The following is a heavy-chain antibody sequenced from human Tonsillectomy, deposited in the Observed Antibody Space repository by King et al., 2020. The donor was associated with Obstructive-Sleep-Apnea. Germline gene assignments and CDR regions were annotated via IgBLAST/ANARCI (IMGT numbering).Heavy chain of an antibody. J-gene: IGHJ4*02. V-gene: IGHV3-43D*03. CDR2: INWDGGTT. D-gene: IGHD6-13*01. CDR1: GFMFDDYA. Sequence: QLVQSGGVVVQPGGSLRLSCEASGFMFDDYAMHWVRQAPGKGLEWVSLINWDGGTTSYADSVKGRFTISRDNSKNSLYLHTNSLGVEDTALYYCAKDSSSSWYYFDYWGQGTLVTVSS. CDR3: AKDSSSSWYYFDY.